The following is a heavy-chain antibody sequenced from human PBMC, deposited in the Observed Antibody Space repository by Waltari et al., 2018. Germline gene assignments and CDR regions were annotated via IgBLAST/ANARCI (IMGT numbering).Heavy chain of an antibody. J-gene: IGHJ4*02. CDR2: INQIGST. V-gene: IGHV4-34*01. CDR1: GGSFSGYY. Sequence: QVQLQQWGAGLLKPSETLSLTCAVYGGSFSGYYWSWIRPPPGKGLEWIGEINQIGSTNYNPSLMSGFTISEDTSKTQFSMKLSSVTAAGTAVDYCARRLVVVVAAGSSRTGFDYWGQGTLVTVSS. D-gene: IGHD2-15*01. CDR3: ARRLVVVVAAGSSRTGFDY.